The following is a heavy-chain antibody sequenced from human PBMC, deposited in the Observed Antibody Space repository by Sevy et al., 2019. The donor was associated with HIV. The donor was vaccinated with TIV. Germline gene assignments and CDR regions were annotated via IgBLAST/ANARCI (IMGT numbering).Heavy chain of an antibody. CDR2: IFSSGSR. Sequence: GGSLRLSCEISGFTVSDKYIIWVRQAPGKGLEWVSVIFSSGSRYYADSAKGRFTISRDNSKNTVDLQMDSVRAEDTAVYYCVSLFLSYRSGWSYCDYWGQGTLVTVSS. V-gene: IGHV3-66*02. D-gene: IGHD6-19*01. CDR1: GFTVSDKY. CDR3: VSLFLSYRSGWSYCDY. J-gene: IGHJ4*02.